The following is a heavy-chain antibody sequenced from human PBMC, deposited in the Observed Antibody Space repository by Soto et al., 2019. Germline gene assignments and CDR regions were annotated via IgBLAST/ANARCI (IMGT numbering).Heavy chain of an antibody. J-gene: IGHJ3*02. CDR1: GGTFSSYA. CDR3: ASQGHIVVVTAVVAFDI. D-gene: IGHD2-21*02. V-gene: IGHV1-69*06. CDR2: IIPIFGTA. Sequence: QVQLVQSGAEVKKPGSSVKVSCKASGGTFSSYAISWVRQAPGQGLEWMGGIIPIFGTANYAQKFQGRVTITAEKSTSTAYMELSSLRSEDTAVYYCASQGHIVVVTAVVAFDIWGQGTMVTVSS.